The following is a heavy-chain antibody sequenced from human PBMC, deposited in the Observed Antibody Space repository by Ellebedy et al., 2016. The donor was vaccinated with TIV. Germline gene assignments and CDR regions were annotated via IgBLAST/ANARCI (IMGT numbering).Heavy chain of an antibody. Sequence: AASVKVSCKASGYTFXXYGISSVRHAXGQGLEWMGWISAYNGNTNYAQKLQGRVTMTTDTSTSTAYMELRSLRSDDTAVYYCARVSPAAVGIAPYYYNGMDVWGQGTTVTVSS. J-gene: IGHJ6*02. CDR1: GYTFXXYG. D-gene: IGHD3-22*01. V-gene: IGHV1-18*01. CDR3: ARVSPAAVGIAPYYYNGMDV. CDR2: ISAYNGNT.